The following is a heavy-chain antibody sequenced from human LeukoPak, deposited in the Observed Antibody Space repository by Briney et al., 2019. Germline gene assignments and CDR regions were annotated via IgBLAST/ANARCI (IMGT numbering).Heavy chain of an antibody. CDR3: AKDEPDPLWFGDQWGAFDI. D-gene: IGHD3-10*01. J-gene: IGHJ3*02. CDR2: ISGSVGST. V-gene: IGHV3-23*01. Sequence: GGSLRLSCAASGFTFSGYSMNGVRQAPGKGLEWVSAISGSVGSTYYADSVKGRFTISRDNSKNTLYLQMNSLRAEDTAVYYCAKDEPDPLWFGDQWGAFDIWGQGTMVTVSS. CDR1: GFTFSGYS.